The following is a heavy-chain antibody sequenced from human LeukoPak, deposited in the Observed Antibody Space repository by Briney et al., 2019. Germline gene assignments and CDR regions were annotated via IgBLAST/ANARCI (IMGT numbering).Heavy chain of an antibody. J-gene: IGHJ6*03. Sequence: GGSLRLSRAASGFTFSNYAMSWARQAPGKGLEWVSTISGSGGSTYHADPVKGRFTISRDNSRNTLYLQMNSLRAEDTAVYYCAKAYGSGYYYHMDVWGKGTTVTVSS. CDR2: ISGSGGST. CDR1: GFTFSNYA. V-gene: IGHV3-23*01. D-gene: IGHD4-17*01. CDR3: AKAYGSGYYYHMDV.